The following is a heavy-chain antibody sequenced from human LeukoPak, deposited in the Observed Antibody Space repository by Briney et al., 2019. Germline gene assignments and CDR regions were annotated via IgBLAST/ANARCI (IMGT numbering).Heavy chain of an antibody. CDR2: IIPILGIA. D-gene: IGHD2-21*02. V-gene: IGHV1-69*04. J-gene: IGHJ6*02. Sequence: SVKVPCKASGGTFSSYAISWVRQAPGQGLEWMGRIIPILGIANYAQKFQGRVTITTDESTSTAYMELSSLRSEDTAVYYCARVPLCGGDCKGYYYYYGMDVWGQGATVTVSS. CDR3: ARVPLCGGDCKGYYYYYGMDV. CDR1: GGTFSSYA.